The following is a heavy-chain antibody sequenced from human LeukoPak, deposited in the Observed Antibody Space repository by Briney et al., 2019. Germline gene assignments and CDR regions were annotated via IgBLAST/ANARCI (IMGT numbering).Heavy chain of an antibody. CDR1: GITFSSLW. CDR2: IRQDGSEE. V-gene: IGHV3-7*03. J-gene: IGHJ4*02. Sequence: GGSLRLSCAASGITFSSLWMSWFRQAPGKGLEWVADIRQDGSEEHYVASVKGRFTISRDSTSLFLQMNSLRAEDTAVYYCARCIAVAYYFDYWGQGTLVTVSS. CDR3: ARCIAVAYYFDY. D-gene: IGHD6-19*01.